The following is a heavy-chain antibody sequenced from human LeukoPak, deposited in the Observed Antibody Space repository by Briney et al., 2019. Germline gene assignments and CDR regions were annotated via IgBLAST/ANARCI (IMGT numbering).Heavy chain of an antibody. CDR2: INTYTGNP. CDR1: GYTFTSYA. D-gene: IGHD3-22*01. CDR3: ARWDYDSSGYALYYFDY. Sequence: ASVEVSCKASGYTFTSYAMNWVRQAPGQGLEGMGWINTYTGNPTYAQGFTGRFVFSLDTSVSTAYLQISSLKAEDTAVYYCARWDYDSSGYALYYFDYWGQGTLVTISS. J-gene: IGHJ4*02. V-gene: IGHV7-4-1*02.